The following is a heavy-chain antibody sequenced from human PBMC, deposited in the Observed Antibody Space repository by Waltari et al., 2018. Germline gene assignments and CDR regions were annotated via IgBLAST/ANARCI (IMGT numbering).Heavy chain of an antibody. CDR2: INAGNGNT. V-gene: IGHV1-3*01. CDR1: GYTFTSYA. Sequence: QVQLVQSGAEVKKPGASVKVSCKASGYTFTSYAMHWVRQAPGQRLEWMGWINAGNGNTKYSQKFQGRVTITRDTSASTAYMELSSLRSEDTAVYYCARDTYVDMVTPGYYYYYMDVWGKGTTVTVSS. D-gene: IGHD2-2*03. J-gene: IGHJ6*03. CDR3: ARDTYVDMVTPGYYYYYMDV.